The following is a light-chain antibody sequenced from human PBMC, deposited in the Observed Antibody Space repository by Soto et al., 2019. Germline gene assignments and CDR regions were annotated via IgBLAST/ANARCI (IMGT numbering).Light chain of an antibody. CDR3: QSYDATKQV. V-gene: IGLV6-57*01. J-gene: IGLJ3*02. CDR2: EDN. CDR1: SGSIASNY. Sequence: NFMLTQPHPVSESPVKTVIISCTRSSGSIASNYVQWYQQRPGSSPTTVIYEDNQRPSGVPDRFSGSIASSSNSASLTISGLETEDEADYYCQSYDATKQVFGGGNKLTV.